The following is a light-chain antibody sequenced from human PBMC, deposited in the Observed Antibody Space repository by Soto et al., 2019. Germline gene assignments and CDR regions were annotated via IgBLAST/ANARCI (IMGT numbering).Light chain of an antibody. Sequence: EVFLTQSPATLSLSPGERATLSCRASQSVSRYLAWYQQKPGQAPRLLIYDASNRATGIPARFSGSGSGTDFTLTISSLEPEDFAVYYCKKDSTWLLTFGPGTVMEIK. CDR3: KKDSTWLLT. CDR2: DAS. V-gene: IGKV3-11*01. J-gene: IGKJ5*01. CDR1: QSVSRY.